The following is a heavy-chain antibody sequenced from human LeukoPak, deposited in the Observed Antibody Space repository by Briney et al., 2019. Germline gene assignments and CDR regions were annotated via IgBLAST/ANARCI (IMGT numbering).Heavy chain of an antibody. CDR1: GGSIRSTSYN. Sequence: SETLSLTCTVSGGSIRSTSYNWGWIRQPPGKGLEWIGSLSYTGSTYYNPSLKSRVTISVDTSRNQFSLRLSSVTAADTAVYYCAKALRPIDYWGQGTLVTVSS. CDR2: LSYTGST. J-gene: IGHJ4*02. V-gene: IGHV4-39*07. CDR3: AKALRPIDY.